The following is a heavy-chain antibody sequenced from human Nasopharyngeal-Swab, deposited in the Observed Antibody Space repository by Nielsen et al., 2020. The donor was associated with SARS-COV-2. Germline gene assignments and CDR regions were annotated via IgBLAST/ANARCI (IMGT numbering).Heavy chain of an antibody. CDR3: ASTIAMVRGVIRDY. Sequence: WIRQPPGKGLEWIGYIYYSGSTYYNPSLKSRVTISVDTSKNQFSLKLSSVTAADTAVYYCASTIAMVRGVIRDYWGQGTLVTVSS. CDR2: IYYSGST. J-gene: IGHJ4*02. D-gene: IGHD3-10*01. V-gene: IGHV4-31*02.